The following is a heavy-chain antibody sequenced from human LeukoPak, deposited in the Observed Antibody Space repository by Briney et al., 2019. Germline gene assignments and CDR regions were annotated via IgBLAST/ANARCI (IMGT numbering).Heavy chain of an antibody. Sequence: GSLRLSFAASGVTFDDYGMRWVRQAPGKGLEGSSGINCNGGSTGYADSVKGRFTISRANAKNYLYVKMTSLRVENTALYHCARVPRELMWYYFDSWGQGTLVTVSS. CDR2: INCNGGST. V-gene: IGHV3-20*02. D-gene: IGHD2-21*01. CDR1: GVTFDDYG. J-gene: IGHJ4*02. CDR3: ARVPRELMWYYFDS.